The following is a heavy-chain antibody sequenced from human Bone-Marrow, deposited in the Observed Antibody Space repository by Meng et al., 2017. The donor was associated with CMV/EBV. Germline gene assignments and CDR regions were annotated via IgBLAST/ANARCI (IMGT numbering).Heavy chain of an antibody. D-gene: IGHD1-26*01. J-gene: IGHJ4*02. CDR1: GFTFSSYG. Sequence: CAASGFTFSSYGMHWVRQAPGKGLEWVAVISYDGSNKYYADSVKGRFTISRDNSKNTLYLQMNSLRAEDTAVYYCARDMGSGSSFDYWGQGTLVTVSS. CDR2: ISYDGSNK. V-gene: IGHV3-30*03. CDR3: ARDMGSGSSFDY.